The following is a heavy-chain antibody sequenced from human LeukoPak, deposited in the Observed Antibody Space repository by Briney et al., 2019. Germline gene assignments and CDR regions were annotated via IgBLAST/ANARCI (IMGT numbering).Heavy chain of an antibody. CDR3: ARGGCSGGSCYPDY. D-gene: IGHD2-15*01. CDR2: IHYSGDI. J-gene: IGHJ4*02. Sequence: SETLSLTCTVSGASISTSYWYWIRQPPGKGLEWIGYIHYSGDINYNPSLKSRVTISAYTSKNQLSPKLSSVTAADTAVYFCARGGCSGGSCYPDYWGQGTLVTVSS. CDR1: GASISTSY. V-gene: IGHV4-59*01.